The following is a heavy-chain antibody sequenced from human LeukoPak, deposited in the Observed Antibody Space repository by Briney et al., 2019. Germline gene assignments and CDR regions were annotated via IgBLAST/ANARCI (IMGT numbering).Heavy chain of an antibody. Sequence: PGGSLRLSRAASGFTFSSYEMNWVRQAPGKGLEWVSYISSSGSTIYYADSVKGRFTISRDNSKNTLYLQMNSLRAEDSAVYYCAKKPPSYYDILTGYPMFSTIHPYYFDYWGQGTLVTVSS. V-gene: IGHV3-48*03. D-gene: IGHD3-9*01. J-gene: IGHJ4*02. CDR3: AKKPPSYYDILTGYPMFSTIHPYYFDY. CDR1: GFTFSSYE. CDR2: ISSSGSTI.